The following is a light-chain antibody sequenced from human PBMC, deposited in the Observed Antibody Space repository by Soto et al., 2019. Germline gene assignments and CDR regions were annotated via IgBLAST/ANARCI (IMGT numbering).Light chain of an antibody. Sequence: DIVLTQSPATVSFSPGERATLSCRASQSVRSYLAWYQQKPGQAPRLLIYDASNRATGIPARFTGSGSGTDFTLTISSLEPEDFAVYYCQQRSNWLITFGQGTRLEIK. CDR3: QQRSNWLIT. J-gene: IGKJ5*01. CDR2: DAS. CDR1: QSVRSY. V-gene: IGKV3-11*01.